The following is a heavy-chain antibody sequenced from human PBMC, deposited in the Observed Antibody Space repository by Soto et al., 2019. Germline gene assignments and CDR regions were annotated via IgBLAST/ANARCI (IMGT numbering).Heavy chain of an antibody. CDR1: GGSISSYY. D-gene: IGHD6-19*01. Sequence: SETLSLTCTVSGGSISSYYWSWIRQPAGKGLEWIGRIYTSGSTNYNPFLKSRVTMSVDTSKNQFSLKLSSVTAADTAVYYCARDLLQQWLVSSGFDPWGQGTLVTVSS. V-gene: IGHV4-4*07. CDR2: IYTSGST. CDR3: ARDLLQQWLVSSGFDP. J-gene: IGHJ5*02.